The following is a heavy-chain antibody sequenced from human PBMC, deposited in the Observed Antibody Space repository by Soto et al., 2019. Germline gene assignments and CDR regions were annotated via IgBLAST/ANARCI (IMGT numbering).Heavy chain of an antibody. J-gene: IGHJ6*02. CDR1: GFTFSNYE. D-gene: IGHD4-4*01. V-gene: IGHV3-48*03. CDR3: ATTVPTGDYGFDV. CDR2: ISSSGSTI. Sequence: GGSLRLSCAASGFTFSNYEMNWVRQTPGKGLEWVSYISSSGSTIYYADSVKGRFTISRDNAKNSLYLQMDSLRAEDTAVYYCATTVPTGDYGFDVWGQGTTVTAP.